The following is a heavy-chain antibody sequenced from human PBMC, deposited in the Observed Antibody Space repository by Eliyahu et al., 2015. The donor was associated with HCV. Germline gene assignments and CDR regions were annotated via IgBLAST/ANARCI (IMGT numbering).Heavy chain of an antibody. CDR1: GGSFSGYY. CDR2: INHSGST. CDR3: AQLKGILTGYYRF. J-gene: IGHJ4*02. Sequence: QVQLQQWGAGLLKPSETLSLXCAVYGGSFSGYYWSWIRQPPGKGLEWIGGINHSGSTNYNPSLKSRVTISVDTSKNQFSLKLSSVTAADTAVYYCAQLKGILTGYYRFWGQGTLVTVSS. D-gene: IGHD3-9*01. V-gene: IGHV4-34*01.